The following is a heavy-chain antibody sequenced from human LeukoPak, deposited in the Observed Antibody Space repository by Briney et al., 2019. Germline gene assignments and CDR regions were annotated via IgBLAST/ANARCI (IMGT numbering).Heavy chain of an antibody. V-gene: IGHV3-9*01. J-gene: IGHJ4*02. CDR2: ISWNSGRR. CDR3: ARRAGAYSHPYDY. D-gene: IGHD4/OR15-4a*01. Sequence: GRSLRLSCVGSGFTFDDYAMHWVRQAPGKGLEWVSGISWNSGRRGYADSVKGRFTISRDNAKTSLYLRMNSLRAEDTAVYYCARRAGAYSHPYDYWGQGTLVTVSS. CDR1: GFTFDDYA.